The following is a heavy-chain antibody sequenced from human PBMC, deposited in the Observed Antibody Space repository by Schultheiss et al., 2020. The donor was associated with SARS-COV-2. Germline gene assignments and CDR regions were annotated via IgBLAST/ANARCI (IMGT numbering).Heavy chain of an antibody. Sequence: SVKVSCKASGGTFSSYAISWVRQAPGQGLEWMGGIIPIFGTANYAQKFQGRVTITADESTSTAYMELSSLRSEDTAVYYCARDRYDFWSGYVTYWYFDLWGRGTLVTVSS. J-gene: IGHJ2*01. D-gene: IGHD3-3*01. V-gene: IGHV1-69*13. CDR2: IIPIFGTA. CDR3: ARDRYDFWSGYVTYWYFDL. CDR1: GGTFSSYA.